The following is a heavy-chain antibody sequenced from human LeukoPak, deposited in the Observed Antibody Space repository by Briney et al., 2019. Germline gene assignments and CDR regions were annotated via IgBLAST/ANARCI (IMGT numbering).Heavy chain of an antibody. CDR2: ISGSGGST. D-gene: IGHD3-22*01. Sequence: GGSLRLSCAASGFTFSSYAMSWVRQAPGKGLEWVSAISGSGGSTYYADSVKGRFTISRDNSENTLYLQMNSLRAEDTAVYYCAKDPSEPYYDSSGYYPTWGQGTLVTVSS. J-gene: IGHJ5*02. CDR3: AKDPSEPYYDSSGYYPT. V-gene: IGHV3-23*01. CDR1: GFTFSSYA.